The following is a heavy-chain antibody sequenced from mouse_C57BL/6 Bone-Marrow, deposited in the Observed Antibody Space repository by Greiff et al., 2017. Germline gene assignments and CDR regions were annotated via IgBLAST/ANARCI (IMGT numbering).Heavy chain of an antibody. D-gene: IGHD1-1*01. CDR1: GFTFSSYA. CDR3: ARDATTVVATD. CDR2: ISDGGSYT. J-gene: IGHJ2*01. Sequence: EVNLVESGGGLVKPGGSLKLSCAASGFTFSSYAMSWVRQTPEKRLEWVATISDGGSYTYYPDNVKGRFTISRDNAKNNLYLQMSHLKSEDTAMYYCARDATTVVATDWGQGTTLTVSS. V-gene: IGHV5-4*01.